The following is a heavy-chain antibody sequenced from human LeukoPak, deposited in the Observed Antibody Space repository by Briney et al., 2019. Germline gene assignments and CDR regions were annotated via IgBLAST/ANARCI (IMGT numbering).Heavy chain of an antibody. CDR1: GGTFSSYA. D-gene: IGHD3-10*01. Sequence: ASVKISCKASGGTFSSYAISWVRQAPGQGLEWMGGIIPIFGTANYAQKFQGRVTITADESTSTAYMELSSLRSEDTAVYYCARGFGELSFDYWGQGTLVTVSS. J-gene: IGHJ4*02. CDR2: IIPIFGTA. CDR3: ARGFGELSFDY. V-gene: IGHV1-69*13.